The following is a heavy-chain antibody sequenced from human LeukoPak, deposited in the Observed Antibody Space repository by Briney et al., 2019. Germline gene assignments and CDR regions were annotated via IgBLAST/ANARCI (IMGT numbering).Heavy chain of an antibody. J-gene: IGHJ4*02. Sequence: PGRSLRLSCAASGFTFDDYAMHWVRQAPGKGLEWVSGISWNSGSIGYADSVKGRFTISRDNAKNSLWLQMNSLRAEDTAVYYCARVEGGYTYVYDYWGQGTLVTVSS. D-gene: IGHD5-18*01. V-gene: IGHV3-9*01. CDR2: ISWNSGSI. CDR1: GFTFDDYA. CDR3: ARVEGGYTYVYDY.